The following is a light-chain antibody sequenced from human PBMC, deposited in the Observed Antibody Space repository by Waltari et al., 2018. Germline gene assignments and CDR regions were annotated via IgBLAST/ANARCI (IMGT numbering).Light chain of an antibody. CDR1: QSVSSN. V-gene: IGKV3-15*01. J-gene: IGKJ1*01. Sequence: EIVMTQSPATLSVSPGERATLSCRASQSVSSNLAGDQPKPGQAPRLLIYGASTRATGIPARFSGSGSGTEFTLTISSLQSEDFAVYYCQQYNNWPWTFGQGTKVEIK. CDR2: GAS. CDR3: QQYNNWPWT.